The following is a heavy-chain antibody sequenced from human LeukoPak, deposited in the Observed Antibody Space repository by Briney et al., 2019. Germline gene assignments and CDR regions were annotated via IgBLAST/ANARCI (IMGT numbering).Heavy chain of an antibody. Sequence: GGSLRLSCAASGFTFSSYAMSWVRQAPGKGLEWVSAMSGSGGTTYYADSVKGRFAISRDNAKNSLYLQMNSLRAEDTAVYYCVGGGGTFVYWGQGTLVTVSS. CDR3: VGGGGTFVY. D-gene: IGHD1-26*01. CDR1: GFTFSSYA. CDR2: MSGSGGTT. V-gene: IGHV3-23*01. J-gene: IGHJ4*02.